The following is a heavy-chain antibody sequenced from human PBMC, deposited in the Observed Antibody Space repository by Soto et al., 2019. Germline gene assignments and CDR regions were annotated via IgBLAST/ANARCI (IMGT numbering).Heavy chain of an antibody. CDR3: ARGREYYYDSSGYGRRAFDI. CDR1: GGSISSGGYY. V-gene: IGHV4-31*03. Sequence: TSETLSLTCTVSGGSISSGGYYWSWIRQHPGKGLEWIGYIYYSGSTYYNPSLKSRVTISVDTSKNQFSLKLSSVTAADTAVYYCARGREYYYDSSGYGRRAFDIWGQGTMVT. CDR2: IYYSGST. J-gene: IGHJ3*02. D-gene: IGHD3-22*01.